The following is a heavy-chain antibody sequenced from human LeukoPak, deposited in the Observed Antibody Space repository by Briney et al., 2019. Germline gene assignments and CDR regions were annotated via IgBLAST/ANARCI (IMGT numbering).Heavy chain of an antibody. CDR3: AKVSGVQRYCSSTSCCGDY. Sequence: GGSLRLSCAASGFTFSSYGMHWVRQAPGKGLEWVAFIRYDGSNKYYADSVKGRFTISRDNSKNTLYLQMNSLRAEDTAVYYCAKVSGVQRYCSSTSCCGDYWGQGTLVTVSS. CDR2: IRYDGSNK. CDR1: GFTFSSYG. V-gene: IGHV3-30*02. J-gene: IGHJ4*02. D-gene: IGHD2-2*01.